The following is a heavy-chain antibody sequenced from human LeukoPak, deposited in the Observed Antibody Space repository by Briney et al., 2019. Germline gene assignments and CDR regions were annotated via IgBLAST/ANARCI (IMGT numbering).Heavy chain of an antibody. CDR1: GFTFSSYS. D-gene: IGHD6-6*01. CDR2: ISSSSSYI. V-gene: IGHV3-21*01. Sequence: GGSLRLSCAASGFTFSSYSMNWVRQAPGKGLEWVSSISSSSSYIYYADSVKGRFTISRDNAKNSLYLQMNSLRAEDTAVYYCARSIAARHPFDYWGQGTLVTVSS. CDR3: ARSIAARHPFDY. J-gene: IGHJ4*02.